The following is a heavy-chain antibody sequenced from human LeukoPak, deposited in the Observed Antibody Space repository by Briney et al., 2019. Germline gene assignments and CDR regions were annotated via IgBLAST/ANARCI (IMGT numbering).Heavy chain of an antibody. CDR1: GFTFSSYE. Sequence: GGSLRLSCAASGFTFSSYEMNWVRQAPGKGLEWVSAISGSGGSTYYADSVKGRFTISRDNSKNTLYLQMNSLRAEDTAVYYCAKDKVSNHAFDIWGQGTMVTVSS. J-gene: IGHJ3*02. D-gene: IGHD1-14*01. V-gene: IGHV3-23*01. CDR3: AKDKVSNHAFDI. CDR2: ISGSGGST.